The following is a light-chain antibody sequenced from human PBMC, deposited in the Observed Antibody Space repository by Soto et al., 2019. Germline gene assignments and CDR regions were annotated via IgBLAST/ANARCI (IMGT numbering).Light chain of an antibody. CDR3: LHFNGFPLT. CDR2: AAS. Sequence: DIQLTQSPSFLSASVGDRVTITCRASQGISRLLTWYQQKPGKAPKLLIYAASTLQSGVPSRFSGVGSGTDFTLTISSLQPEDFATYYCLHFNGFPLTFGGGTKVEAK. CDR1: QGISRL. J-gene: IGKJ4*01. V-gene: IGKV1-9*01.